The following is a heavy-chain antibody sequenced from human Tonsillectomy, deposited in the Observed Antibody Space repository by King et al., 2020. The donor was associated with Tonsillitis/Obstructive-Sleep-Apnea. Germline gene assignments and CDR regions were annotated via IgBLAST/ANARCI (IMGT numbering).Heavy chain of an antibody. CDR1: GGTFSSYA. J-gene: IGHJ4*02. D-gene: IGHD3-10*01. CDR2: IIPIFGTA. Sequence: QLVQSGAEVKKPGSSVKVSCKASGGTFSSYAISWVRQAPGQGLEWMGGIIPIFGTANYAQKFQGRVTITADESTGTAYMELSSLRSEDTAVYYCARHMVRGVIPLYFDYWGQGTLVTVSS. V-gene: IGHV1-69*01. CDR3: ARHMVRGVIPLYFDY.